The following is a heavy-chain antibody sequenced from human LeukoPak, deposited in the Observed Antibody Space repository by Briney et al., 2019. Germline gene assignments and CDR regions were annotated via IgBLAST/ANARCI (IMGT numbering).Heavy chain of an antibody. V-gene: IGHV3-33*01. CDR3: ARAALDYNWFDP. CDR2: IWYDGSNK. J-gene: IGHJ5*02. CDR1: GFTFSSYG. Sequence: GSLRLSCAASGFTFSSYGMHWVRQAPGKGLEWVAVIWYDGSNKYYADSVKGRFTISRDNSKNTLYLQMNSLRAEDTAVYYCARAALDYNWFDPWGQGTLVTVSS.